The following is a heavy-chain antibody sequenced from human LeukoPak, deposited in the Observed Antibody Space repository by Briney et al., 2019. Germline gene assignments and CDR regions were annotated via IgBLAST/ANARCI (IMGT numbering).Heavy chain of an antibody. CDR1: GYTFTSYG. Sequence: ASVKVSCKASGYTFTSYGISWVRQAPGQGLEWMGWINAYNGNTNYAQNLQGRVTMTTDTPTSTAYMKMRILRSDDTAVYYCARDAVPVPQWFDPWGQGTLVTVSS. V-gene: IGHV1-18*01. CDR3: ARDAVPVPQWFDP. J-gene: IGHJ5*02. D-gene: IGHD6-19*01. CDR2: INAYNGNT.